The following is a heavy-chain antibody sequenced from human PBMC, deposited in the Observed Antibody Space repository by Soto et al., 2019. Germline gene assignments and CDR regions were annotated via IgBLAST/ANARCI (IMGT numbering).Heavy chain of an antibody. J-gene: IGHJ6*02. CDR1: GDSIRNYF. CDR2: IYTSGSS. D-gene: IGHD3-16*01. Sequence: ETLSLTGTVSGDSIRNYFWSWIRQPAGKGLEWIGRIYTSGSSNYNPSLKSRLTMSVDTSKNQVSLNLRSVTAADTAVYYCARDPGTSMIENYYNGMDVWGRGTTVTVSS. V-gene: IGHV4-4*07. CDR3: ARDPGTSMIENYYNGMDV.